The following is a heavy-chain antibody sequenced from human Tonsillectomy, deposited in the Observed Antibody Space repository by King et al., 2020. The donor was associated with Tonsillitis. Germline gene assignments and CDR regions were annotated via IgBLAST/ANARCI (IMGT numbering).Heavy chain of an antibody. Sequence: VQLQESGPGLVKPSQTLSLTCTVSVGSINSGSYSWGWIRQPAGRGLEWIGGMYTSGSANYNPSLKNRATPSGDTSKNQFSLKLSSVTAADTAIYYCASRASTDYWGQGVLVTVSS. J-gene: IGHJ4*02. CDR2: MYTSGSA. CDR3: ASRASTDY. V-gene: IGHV4-61*02. CDR1: VGSINSGSYS. D-gene: IGHD2-21*01.